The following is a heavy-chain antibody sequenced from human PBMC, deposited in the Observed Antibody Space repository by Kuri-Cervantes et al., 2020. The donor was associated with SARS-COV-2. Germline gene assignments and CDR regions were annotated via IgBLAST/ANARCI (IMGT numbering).Heavy chain of an antibody. V-gene: IGHV1-69*13. CDR3: AGSSRGATGGDY. Sequence: SVKVSCKAPGDTFNNYAFSWVRQAPGQGLEWMGGIIPLFGTKHSAQKFNDRVTISADGSTSTTFLELNALRSEDTAIYYCAGSSRGATGGDYWGQGSLGTVSS. CDR2: IIPLFGTK. CDR1: GDTFNNYA. D-gene: IGHD4/OR15-4a*01. J-gene: IGHJ4*02.